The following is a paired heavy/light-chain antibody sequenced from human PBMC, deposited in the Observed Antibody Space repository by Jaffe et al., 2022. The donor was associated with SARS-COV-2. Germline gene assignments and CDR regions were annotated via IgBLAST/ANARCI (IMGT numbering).Light chain of an antibody. CDR1: SSDVGAYNF. V-gene: IGLV2-14*01. Sequence: QSALTQPASVSGSPGQSITISCTGTSSDVGAYNFVSWYQQHPGKVPKLMIYDVRNRPSGVSDRFSGSKSGNTASLTISGLQAEDEADYYCSSYTGRSTLYVFGTGTTVTVL. CDR3: SSYTGRSTLYV. J-gene: IGLJ1*01. CDR2: DVR.
Heavy chain of an antibody. CDR3: ARGDVVGGWTYRAFDI. Sequence: QVQLQESGPGLVRPSQTLSLTCTVSGGSISTGDYYWYWIRQPAGEGLEWIGRTSISGSTNYNPSLKSRVTISVDTSKNHFSLRLSSVTAADTAVYYCARGDVVGGWTYRAFDIWGQGTTITVSS. J-gene: IGHJ3*02. D-gene: IGHD1-7*01. V-gene: IGHV4-61*02. CDR1: GGSISTGDYY. CDR2: TSISGST.